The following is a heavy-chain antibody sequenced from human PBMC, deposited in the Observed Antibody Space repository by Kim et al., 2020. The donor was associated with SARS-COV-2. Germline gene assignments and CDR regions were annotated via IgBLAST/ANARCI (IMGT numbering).Heavy chain of an antibody. Sequence: GGSLRLSCAASGFTFSSYVMHWVRQAPGKGLEWVAVISYDGSNKYYADSVKGRFTISRDNSKNTLYLQMNSLRAEDTAVYYCARDMARYYYYYYGMDVWGQGTTVTVSS. J-gene: IGHJ6*02. CDR2: ISYDGSNK. V-gene: IGHV3-30-3*01. D-gene: IGHD3-10*01. CDR1: GFTFSSYV. CDR3: ARDMARYYYYYYGMDV.